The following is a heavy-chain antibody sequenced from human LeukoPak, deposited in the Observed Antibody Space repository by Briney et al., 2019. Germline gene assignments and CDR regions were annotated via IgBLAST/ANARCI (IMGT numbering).Heavy chain of an antibody. CDR3: ASRAVAGTYYYYYGMDV. D-gene: IGHD6-19*01. CDR2: INPNSGGA. CDR1: GYTFTGYY. Sequence: EASVKVSCKASGYTFTGYYMHWVRQAPGQGLEWMGWINPNSGGANCAQKFQGRVTMTRDTSISTAYMELSRLRSDDTAVYYCASRAVAGTYYYYYGMDVWGQGTTVTVSS. V-gene: IGHV1-2*02. J-gene: IGHJ6*02.